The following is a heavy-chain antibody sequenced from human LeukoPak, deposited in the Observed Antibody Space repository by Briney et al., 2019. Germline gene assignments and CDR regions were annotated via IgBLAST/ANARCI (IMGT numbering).Heavy chain of an antibody. CDR2: MNPNSGNT. D-gene: IGHD6-13*01. CDR3: ARGGDIYSSSWYGY. Sequence: APVKVSCKASGYAFTSYDINWVRQATGQGLEWMGWMNPNSGNTGYAQKFQGRVTITRNTSISTAYMELSSLRSADTAVYYCARGGDIYSSSWYGYWGQGTLVTVSS. CDR1: GYAFTSYD. V-gene: IGHV1-8*03. J-gene: IGHJ4*02.